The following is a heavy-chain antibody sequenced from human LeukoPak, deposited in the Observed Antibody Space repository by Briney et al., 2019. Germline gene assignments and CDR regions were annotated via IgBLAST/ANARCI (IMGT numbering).Heavy chain of an antibody. CDR2: IRTKDFGGTI. CDR3: TRDGMDYYGSGSYRGFDY. D-gene: IGHD3-10*01. CDR1: GFTFGDYA. V-gene: IGHV3-49*04. J-gene: IGHJ4*02. Sequence: GGSLRLSCTASGFTFGDYAMSWVRQAPGKGLEWVGFIRTKDFGGTIEYAASVKGRFTISRDDSKSIAYLQIHSPKTEDTAVYYCTRDGMDYYGSGSYRGFDYWGQGTLVTVSS.